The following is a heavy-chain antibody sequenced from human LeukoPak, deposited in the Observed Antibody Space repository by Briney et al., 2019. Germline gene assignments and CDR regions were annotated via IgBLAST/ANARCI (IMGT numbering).Heavy chain of an antibody. CDR2: IYYSGST. D-gene: IGHD1-26*01. CDR3: ARGGYSGSYPDY. V-gene: IGHV4-38-2*01. Sequence: PSETLSLTCSVSGYSISSGYYWGWIRQPPGKGLEWIGSIYYSGSTYYNPSLKSRVTISVDTSKNQFSLKLSSVTAADTAVYYCARGGYSGSYPDYWGQGTLVTVSS. CDR1: GYSISSGYY. J-gene: IGHJ4*02.